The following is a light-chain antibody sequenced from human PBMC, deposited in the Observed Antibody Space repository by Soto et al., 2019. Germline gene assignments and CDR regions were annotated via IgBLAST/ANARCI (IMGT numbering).Light chain of an antibody. J-gene: IGKJ1*01. CDR2: GAS. CDR3: QQYNNWPLWT. V-gene: IGKV3-15*01. CDR1: QSVSSN. Sequence: EIVMTKSPATLSVSPGERATLSCRASQSVSSNLAWYQQKPGQAPRLLIYGASTSATAIPARFSGSGSGTEFTLTISSLQSEDFAVYYCQQYNNWPLWTFGQGTKVEIK.